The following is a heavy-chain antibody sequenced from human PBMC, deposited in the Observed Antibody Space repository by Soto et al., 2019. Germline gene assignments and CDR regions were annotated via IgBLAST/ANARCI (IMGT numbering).Heavy chain of an antibody. J-gene: IGHJ6*02. CDR2: ISYNGSNK. Sequence: QVQLVESGGGVVQPGRSLRLSCAASGFTFSSYAMHWVRQAPGKGLERVAVISYNGSNKYYADSVKGRFTISRVNSKNTLDLQMNSLRAEDTAVYYCASHVDRLVRYYYSGMDFSVQVPKVTLSS. V-gene: IGHV3-30-3*01. CDR3: ASHVDRLVRYYYSGMDF. D-gene: IGHD6-6*01. CDR1: GFTFSSYA.